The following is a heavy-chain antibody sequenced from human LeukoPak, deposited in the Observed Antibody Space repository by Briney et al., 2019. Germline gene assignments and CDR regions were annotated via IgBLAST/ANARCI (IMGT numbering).Heavy chain of an antibody. J-gene: IGHJ6*02. CDR1: GGSITSHY. V-gene: IGHV4-59*11. CDR2: TYYSGNT. CDR3: ARDRYYGSGAPHRNYYYYGMDV. Sequence: SETLSLTCTVSGGSITSHYWSWIRQPPGKGLEWIGYTYYSGNTNYNPSLKSRVTMSVDTSKNQFSLKLSSVTAADTAVYYCARDRYYGSGAPHRNYYYYGMDVWGQGTTVTVSS. D-gene: IGHD3-10*01.